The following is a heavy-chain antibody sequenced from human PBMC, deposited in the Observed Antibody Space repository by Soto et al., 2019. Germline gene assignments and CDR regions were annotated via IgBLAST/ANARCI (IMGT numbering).Heavy chain of an antibody. D-gene: IGHD3-10*01. CDR3: ARYGSGSFGFDY. CDR2: INHSGST. Sequence: SETLSLTCTVSGGSISSGGYYWSRIRQHPGKGLEWIGDINHSGSTNYNPSLKSRVTISVDTSKNQFSLKLSSVTAADTAVYYCARYGSGSFGFDYWGQGTLVTVSS. J-gene: IGHJ4*02. V-gene: IGHV4-39*07. CDR1: GGSISSGGYY.